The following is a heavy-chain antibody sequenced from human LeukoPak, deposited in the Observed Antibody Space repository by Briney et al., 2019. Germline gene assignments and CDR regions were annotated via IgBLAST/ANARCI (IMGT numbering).Heavy chain of an antibody. CDR3: ARHQRGNSDAFDI. Sequence: SETLSLTCTVSGASISSYYWSWIRQPPGKGLEWIGYIYYSGSTNYNPSLKSRVTISVDMSKNQFSLKLSSVTAADTAVYYCARHQRGNSDAFDIWGQGTMVTVSS. CDR1: GASISSYY. CDR2: IYYSGST. V-gene: IGHV4-59*01. D-gene: IGHD4-23*01. J-gene: IGHJ3*02.